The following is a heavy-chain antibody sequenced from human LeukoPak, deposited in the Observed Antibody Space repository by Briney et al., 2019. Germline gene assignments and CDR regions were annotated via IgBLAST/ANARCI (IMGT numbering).Heavy chain of an antibody. Sequence: GGSLRLSCAASGFTFSSYAMSWVRQAPGKGLEWVSAISGSGGSTYYADSVKGRFTTSRDNSKNTLYLQMNSLRAEDTAVYYCAKVKEDYYDSSGADYWGQGTLVTVSS. CDR2: ISGSGGST. V-gene: IGHV3-23*01. CDR3: AKVKEDYYDSSGADY. CDR1: GFTFSSYA. J-gene: IGHJ4*02. D-gene: IGHD3-22*01.